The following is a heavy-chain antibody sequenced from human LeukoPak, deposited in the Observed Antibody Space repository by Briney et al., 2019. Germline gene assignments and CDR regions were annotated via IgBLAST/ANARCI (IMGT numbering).Heavy chain of an antibody. J-gene: IGHJ3*01. CDR2: IYPGYSET. Sequence: GESLKIPCKGSGYPFTTYSIGWVPQIPGKGLEWVGIIYPGYSETGYSPSFQGQVTIPADKYISTAYLQWSSLQASGTAMYYCVRSPRDGYHDAFDVWGQGTNVTVCS. D-gene: IGHD5-24*01. V-gene: IGHV5-51*01. CDR1: GYPFTTYS. CDR3: VRSPRDGYHDAFDV.